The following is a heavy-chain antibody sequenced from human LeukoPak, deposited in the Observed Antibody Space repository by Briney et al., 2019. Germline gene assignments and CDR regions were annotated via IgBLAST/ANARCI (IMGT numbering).Heavy chain of an antibody. CDR3: ARGGMVRGVIPFDP. CDR1: GYTFTSYA. J-gene: IGHJ5*02. Sequence: ASVKVSCKASGYTFTSYAMHWVRQAPGQRLEWMGWINAGNGNTKYSQKFQGRVTITRDTSASTAYMELSSLRSEDTAVYYCARGGMVRGVIPFDPWGQGTLVTVSS. CDR2: INAGNGNT. V-gene: IGHV1-3*01. D-gene: IGHD3-10*01.